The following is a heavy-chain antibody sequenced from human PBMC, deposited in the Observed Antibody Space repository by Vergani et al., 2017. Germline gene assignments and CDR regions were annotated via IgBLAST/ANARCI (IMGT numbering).Heavy chain of an antibody. V-gene: IGHV1-69*14. J-gene: IGHJ6*03. Sequence: QVQLVQSGAEVKKPGSSVKVSCKASGGTFINYAISWVRQAPGQGLEWMGRIIPIFGTANYAQKFQGRVTITADKYTSTALMELSSLRSEDTAGYYCARDSHPYYGSARYYMDVWGKGTTVTVSS. CDR2: IIPIFGTA. CDR1: GGTFINYA. D-gene: IGHD3-22*01. CDR3: ARDSHPYYGSARYYMDV.